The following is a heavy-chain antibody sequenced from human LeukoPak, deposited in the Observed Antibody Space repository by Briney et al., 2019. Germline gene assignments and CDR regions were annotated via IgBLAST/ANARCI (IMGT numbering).Heavy chain of an antibody. CDR3: AKDYSSGSYYGMDV. Sequence: GGSLRLSCAASGFTFSSYGMHWVRQAPGKGLEWVAVISYDGSNKYYADSVKGRFTISRDNSKNTLYLQMNSLRAEDTAVYYRAKDYSSGSYYGMDVWGQGTTVTVSS. CDR1: GFTFSSYG. J-gene: IGHJ6*02. CDR2: ISYDGSNK. D-gene: IGHD6-19*01. V-gene: IGHV3-30*18.